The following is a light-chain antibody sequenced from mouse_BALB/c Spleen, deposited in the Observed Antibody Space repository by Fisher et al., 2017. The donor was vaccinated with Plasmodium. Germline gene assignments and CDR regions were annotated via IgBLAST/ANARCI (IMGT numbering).Light chain of an antibody. CDR2: YAS. V-gene: IGKV5-45*01. CDR1: QSISNY. Sequence: DIVLTQSTATLSVTPGDRVTLSCRASQSISNYLHWYHQKSHESPGLLIKYASQFISGIPSRFSGSGSGTDFTLSINSVEIEDFGMYFCQQSNSWPYTFGGGTKLEIK. J-gene: IGKJ2*01. CDR3: QQSNSWPYT.